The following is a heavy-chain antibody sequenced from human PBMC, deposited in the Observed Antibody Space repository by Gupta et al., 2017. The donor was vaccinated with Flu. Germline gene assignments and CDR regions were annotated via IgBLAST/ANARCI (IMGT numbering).Heavy chain of an antibody. D-gene: IGHD3-22*01. J-gene: IGHJ4*02. Sequence: EVHLVESGGGLVKPGGSLRLSCAASGFPFRPYCMTWVRQAPGKGLECVSSISSSSSYIYYADSVKCRFTVSRDNAKNSLYLQMDSLRAEDTAVYYCARSFAYDSGAYYDYWGQGTLVTVSS. CDR1: GFPFRPYC. V-gene: IGHV3-21*01. CDR3: ARSFAYDSGAYYDY. CDR2: ISSSSSYI.